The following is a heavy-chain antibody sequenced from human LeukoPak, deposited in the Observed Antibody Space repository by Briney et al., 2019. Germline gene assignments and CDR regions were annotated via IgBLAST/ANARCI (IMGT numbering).Heavy chain of an antibody. Sequence: GGSLRLSCATSGFTLSNYAMSWVRQAPGKGLEWVSAISGSGVSTYYADSVKGRFTISRDNAKNSLYLQMNSLRAEDTAVYYCARGGSSGWNPIYYWGQGTLVTVSS. CDR1: GFTLSNYA. CDR3: ARGGSSGWNPIYY. J-gene: IGHJ4*02. D-gene: IGHD6-19*01. V-gene: IGHV3-23*01. CDR2: ISGSGVST.